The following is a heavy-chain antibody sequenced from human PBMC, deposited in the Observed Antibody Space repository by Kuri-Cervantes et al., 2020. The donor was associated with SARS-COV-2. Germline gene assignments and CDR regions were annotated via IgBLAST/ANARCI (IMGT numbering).Heavy chain of an antibody. Sequence: ASVKVSCKASGYTFTSYAMHWVRQAPGQRLEWMGWINAGNGNTKYSQKFQGRVTITRDTSASTAYMELRSLRSDDTAVYYCARDRGSSGWSWVYYYYGMDVWGQGTTVTVSS. J-gene: IGHJ6*02. V-gene: IGHV1-3*01. CDR3: ARDRGSSGWSWVYYYYGMDV. D-gene: IGHD6-19*01. CDR1: GYTFTSYA. CDR2: INAGNGNT.